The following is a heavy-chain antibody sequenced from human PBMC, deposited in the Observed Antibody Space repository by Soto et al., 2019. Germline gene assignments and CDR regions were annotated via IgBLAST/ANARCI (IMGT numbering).Heavy chain of an antibody. CDR3: EGDQGPLVRGDGYFDY. J-gene: IGHJ4*02. Sequence: LRLSCAASGFTFSSYSMDWVRQAPGKGLEWVSSISSSSSYIYYADSVKGRFTISRDNAKNSLYLQMNSLRAEDTAVYYCEGDQGPLVRGDGYFDYWGQGTLVTVSS. D-gene: IGHD3-10*01. V-gene: IGHV3-21*01. CDR1: GFTFSSYS. CDR2: ISSSSSYI.